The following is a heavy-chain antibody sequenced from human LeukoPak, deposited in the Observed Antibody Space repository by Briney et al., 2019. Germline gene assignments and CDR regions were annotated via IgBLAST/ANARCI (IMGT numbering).Heavy chain of an antibody. V-gene: IGHV3-7*03. Sequence: ETLSLTCTVSGGSISSSSYYWGWIRQPPGKGLEWVAKIKQDGSEKYYVDSVKGRFTLSRDNAKNSLYLQMNSLRAEDTAVYFCARGSGAAAGPLHYWGQGTLVTVSS. CDR3: ARGSGAAAGPLHY. J-gene: IGHJ4*02. D-gene: IGHD6-13*01. CDR2: IKQDGSEK. CDR1: GGSISSSSYY.